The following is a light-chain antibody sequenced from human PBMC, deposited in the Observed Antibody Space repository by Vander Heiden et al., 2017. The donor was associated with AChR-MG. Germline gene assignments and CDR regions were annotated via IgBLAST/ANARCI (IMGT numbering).Light chain of an antibody. CDR2: GAS. J-gene: IGKJ1*01. CDR1: QSVSSN. CDR3: QQYNNWPPWT. Sequence: EIVMTQSPATLSVSPGERATLAGRASQSVSSNLAWYQQKPGQAPRLLIYGASTRSTGIPARFSGSGSGTEFTLTISILQSEDFAVYSCQQYNNWPPWTFAYASKVGI. V-gene: IGKV3-15*01.